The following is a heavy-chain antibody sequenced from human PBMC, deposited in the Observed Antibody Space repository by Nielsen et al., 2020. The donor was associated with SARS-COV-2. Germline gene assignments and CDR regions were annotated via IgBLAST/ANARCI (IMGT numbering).Heavy chain of an antibody. Sequence: SETLSLTCTVSGGSIRSYYWTWIRQPPGKGLEWIGYIYYSGSTNYNPSLKSRVTISVDTSKNQFSLKLSSVTAADTAAYYCARGSAVWGYHGSGSYSTYFDYWGQGTLVTVSS. CDR2: IYYSGST. CDR1: GGSIRSYY. V-gene: IGHV4-59*01. J-gene: IGHJ4*02. CDR3: ARGSAVWGYHGSGSYSTYFDY. D-gene: IGHD3-10*01.